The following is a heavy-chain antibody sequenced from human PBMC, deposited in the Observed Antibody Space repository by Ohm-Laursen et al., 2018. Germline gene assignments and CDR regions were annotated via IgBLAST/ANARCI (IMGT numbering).Heavy chain of an antibody. CDR1: GFTFSSYW. D-gene: IGHD6-25*01. V-gene: IGHV3-53*01. CDR2: IHSGGNT. Sequence: SLRLSCAASGFTFSSYWMHWVRQAPGKGLEWVSVIHSGGNTYYVDSVKGRFTISRDNSKNTLYLQMNSLRDEDTAVYYCATAGPYSGDDYWGQGTLVNVSS. J-gene: IGHJ4*02. CDR3: ATAGPYSGDDY.